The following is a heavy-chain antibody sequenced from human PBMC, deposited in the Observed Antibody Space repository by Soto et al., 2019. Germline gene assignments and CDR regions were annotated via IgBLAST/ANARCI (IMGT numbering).Heavy chain of an antibody. V-gene: IGHV4-61*01. CDR2: IYYSGST. CDR1: GGSVSSGSYY. D-gene: IGHD6-19*01. J-gene: IGHJ5*02. CDR3: AREYSSGWYGSWFDP. Sequence: SETLSLTCTVSGGSVSSGSYYWSWIRQPPGKGLEWIGYIYYSGSTNYNPSLKSRVTISVDTSKNQFSLKLSSVTAADTAVYYCAREYSSGWYGSWFDPWGQGTLVTVSS.